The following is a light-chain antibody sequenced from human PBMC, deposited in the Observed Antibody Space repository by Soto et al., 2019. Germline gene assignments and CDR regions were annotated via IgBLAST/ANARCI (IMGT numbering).Light chain of an antibody. CDR3: RQSYSTPT. CDR1: QSISSY. Sequence: DIQMTQSPSSQSASVGDRVTITCRASQSISSYLNWNQQKPGKAPKLLIYAASSLQSGVPSRFSGSGSGTDFTLTISSLQPEDFATYYCRQSYSTPTFGQGTKVEIK. J-gene: IGKJ1*01. V-gene: IGKV1-39*01. CDR2: AAS.